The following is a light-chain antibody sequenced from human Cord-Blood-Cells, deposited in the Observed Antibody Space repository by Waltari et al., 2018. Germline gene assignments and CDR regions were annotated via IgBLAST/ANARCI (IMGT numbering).Light chain of an antibody. V-gene: IGKV1-33*01. CDR3: QQYYNLPS. Sequence: DIQMTQSPSSLSASVGVRVTITCQASQDISNYLNWYQQKPGKAPKLLIYDASNLETGGPSRFSGSGSGTDFTFTISSLQPEDIATYYCQQYYNLPSFGQGTKVEIK. CDR1: QDISNY. J-gene: IGKJ1*01. CDR2: DAS.